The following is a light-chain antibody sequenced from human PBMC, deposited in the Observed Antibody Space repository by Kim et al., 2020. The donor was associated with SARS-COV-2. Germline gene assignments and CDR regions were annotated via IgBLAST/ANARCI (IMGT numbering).Light chain of an antibody. CDR2: GAS. Sequence: EIVLTQSPGTLSLSPGERATLSCRASQSVTSNYLAWYQQRPGQAPRLLIYGASSRATGIPDRFSGSGSGTDFTLTINRLEPEDFAVYYCQQYGSSPPRYTFGQGTKL. CDR1: QSVTSNY. J-gene: IGKJ2*01. CDR3: QQYGSSPPRYT. V-gene: IGKV3-20*01.